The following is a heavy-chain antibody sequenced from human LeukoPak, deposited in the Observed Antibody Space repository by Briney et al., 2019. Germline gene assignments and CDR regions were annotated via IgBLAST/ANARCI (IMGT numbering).Heavy chain of an antibody. CDR1: GAXISNFY. J-gene: IGHJ4*02. CDR3: ARAVRVKFDY. D-gene: IGHD3-10*01. CDR2: VYYSGTT. Sequence: SETLSLTCTVSGAXISNFYWSWIRQPPGKGLEWIGEVYYSGTTNYNPSLKSRVTISADTSKYQFSLKLSSVTAADTAVYYCARAVRVKFDYWGQGLLVTVSS. V-gene: IGHV4-59*01.